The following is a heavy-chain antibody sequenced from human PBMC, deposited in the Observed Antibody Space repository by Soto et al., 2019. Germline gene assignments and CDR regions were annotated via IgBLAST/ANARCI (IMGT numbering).Heavy chain of an antibody. V-gene: IGHV3-30*18. Sequence: PGGSLRLSCAASGFTFSSYGMHWVRQAPGKGLEWVAVISYDGSNKYYADSVKGRFTISRDNSKNTLYLQMNSLRAEDTAVYYCAKSVRPPLMDVWGQGTTVTV. CDR2: ISYDGSNK. J-gene: IGHJ6*02. CDR3: AKSVRPPLMDV. CDR1: GFTFSSYG.